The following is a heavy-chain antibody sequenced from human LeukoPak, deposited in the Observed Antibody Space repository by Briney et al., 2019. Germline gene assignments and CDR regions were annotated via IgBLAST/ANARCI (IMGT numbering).Heavy chain of an antibody. CDR1: GYKFTNYW. Sequence: GESLKISCKGSGYKFTNYWIGWVRQMPGKGLEWMGIIYLGDSDTVYSPSFQGRVTISADKSINTAYLQWSDLKASDTAMYYCARPGGYCNSTTCYTFQSFDYWGQGTLVTVSS. CDR3: ARPGGYCNSTTCYTFQSFDY. V-gene: IGHV5-51*01. D-gene: IGHD2-2*02. CDR2: IYLGDSDT. J-gene: IGHJ4*02.